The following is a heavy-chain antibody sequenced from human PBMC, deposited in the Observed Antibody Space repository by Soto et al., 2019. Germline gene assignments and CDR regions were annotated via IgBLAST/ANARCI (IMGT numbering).Heavy chain of an antibody. CDR3: ARGHSSSWSVFDY. J-gene: IGHJ4*02. V-gene: IGHV4-61*01. CDR2: VYYSGST. D-gene: IGHD6-13*01. Sequence: SETLSLTCTVSGGSVSSGSYYWRWIRQPPGKGLEWLASVYYSGSTNYNPSLKSRVTISVDTSKNQFSLEVNSVTAADTAVYYCARGHSSSWSVFDYWGQGTLVTVSS. CDR1: GGSVSSGSYY.